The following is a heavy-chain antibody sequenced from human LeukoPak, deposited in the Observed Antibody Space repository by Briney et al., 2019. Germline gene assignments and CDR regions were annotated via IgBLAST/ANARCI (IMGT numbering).Heavy chain of an antibody. Sequence: GGSLRLSCAASGFTFSSYWMSWVRQAPGKGLEWVGRIKSKTDGGTTDYAAPVKGRFTISRDDSKNTLYLQMNSLKTEDTAVYYCTTEYYYGSGSAYYWGQGTLVTVSS. V-gene: IGHV3-15*01. J-gene: IGHJ4*02. CDR2: IKSKTDGGTT. D-gene: IGHD3-10*01. CDR1: GFTFSSYW. CDR3: TTEYYYGSGSAYY.